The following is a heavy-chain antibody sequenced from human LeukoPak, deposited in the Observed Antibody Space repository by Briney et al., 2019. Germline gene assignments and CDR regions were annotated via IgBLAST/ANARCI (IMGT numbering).Heavy chain of an antibody. CDR2: ISAYNGNT. J-gene: IGHJ4*02. CDR1: GYTFTSYG. V-gene: IGHV1-18*01. D-gene: IGHD3-9*01. Sequence: GASVKVSCKASGYTFTSYGISWVRQAPGQGLEWMGWISAYNGNTNYAQKPQGRVTMTTDTSTSTAYMELRSLRSDDTAVYYCARALRYFDWLLYGYWGQGTLVTVSS. CDR3: ARALRYFDWLLYGY.